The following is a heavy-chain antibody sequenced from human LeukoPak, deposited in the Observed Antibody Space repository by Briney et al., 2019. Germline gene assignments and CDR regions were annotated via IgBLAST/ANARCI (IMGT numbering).Heavy chain of an antibody. CDR1: GFTFSNYA. J-gene: IGHJ3*02. CDR2: ISGSAGTT. CDR3: ARGYSRAAFDI. D-gene: IGHD2-15*01. V-gene: IGHV3-23*01. Sequence: PGGSLRLSCAASGFTFSNYALNWVRQAPGKGLEWVSVISGSAGTTYYADSVKGRFTISRDNSKNTLYLQMNSLRAEDTAVYYCARGYSRAAFDIWGQGTMVTVSS.